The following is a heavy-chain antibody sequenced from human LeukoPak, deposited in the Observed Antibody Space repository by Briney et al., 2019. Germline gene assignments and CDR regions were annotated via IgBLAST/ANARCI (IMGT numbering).Heavy chain of an antibody. Sequence: SETLSLTCTVSGYSIRSHHWWGWIRQPPGKVLEWIGYIYFSGSVLDNPSLKSRVTLSVDKSKSQFSLRMTSVTAVDTAVYYCARTDSSGYDAFDVWGQGTMVTVSS. CDR2: IYFSGSV. V-gene: IGHV4-28*05. CDR3: ARTDSSGYDAFDV. J-gene: IGHJ3*01. D-gene: IGHD3-22*01. CDR1: GYSIRSHHW.